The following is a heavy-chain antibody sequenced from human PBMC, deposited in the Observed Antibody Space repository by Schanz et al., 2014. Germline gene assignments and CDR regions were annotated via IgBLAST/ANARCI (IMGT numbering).Heavy chain of an antibody. CDR1: GFTFSSYA. D-gene: IGHD3-22*01. CDR3: AKDPSHGDYDYYFDY. CDR2: ISASGGST. J-gene: IGHJ4*02. Sequence: EGQLLESGGGLIQPGGSLRLSCAASGFTFSSYAMSWVRQAPGKGLEWVSTISASGGSTYYADSVKGRFTISRDNSKNTLYLQMNSLRAEDTAVYYCAKDPSHGDYDYYFDYWGPGTLVTVSS. V-gene: IGHV3-23*01.